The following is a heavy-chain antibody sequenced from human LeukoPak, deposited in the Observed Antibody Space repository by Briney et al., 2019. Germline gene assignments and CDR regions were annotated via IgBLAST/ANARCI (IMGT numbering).Heavy chain of an antibody. CDR1: GISFNIHA. D-gene: IGHD2-15*01. J-gene: IGHJ6*02. Sequence: GGSLRLSCAASGISFNIHAMHWVRQAPGKGLEWVSSVGGGDDAHYADSVKGRFTVSRDDSKNTLYLQMNSLRAEDTAVYYCARESGAVRRCSGGSCYSESGYYGMDVWGQGTTVTVSS. V-gene: IGHV3-23*01. CDR2: VGGGDDA. CDR3: ARESGAVRRCSGGSCYSESGYYGMDV.